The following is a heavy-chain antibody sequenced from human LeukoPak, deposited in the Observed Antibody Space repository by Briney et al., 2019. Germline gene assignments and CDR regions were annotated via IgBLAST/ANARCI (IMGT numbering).Heavy chain of an antibody. Sequence: SETLSLTCTVSGGSISSSSYYWGWIRQPPGKGLEWIGSIYYSGSTYYNPSLKSRVTISVDTSKNQFSLKLSSVTAADTAVYYCARAISGFGEVHYYYYMDVWGKGTTVTVSS. CDR1: GGSISSSSYY. J-gene: IGHJ6*03. CDR2: IYYSGST. CDR3: ARAISGFGEVHYYYYMDV. D-gene: IGHD3-10*01. V-gene: IGHV4-39*07.